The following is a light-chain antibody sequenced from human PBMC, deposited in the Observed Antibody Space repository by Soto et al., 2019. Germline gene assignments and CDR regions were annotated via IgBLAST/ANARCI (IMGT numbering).Light chain of an antibody. V-gene: IGKV1-5*03. J-gene: IGKJ1*01. CDR3: QQYDTYWT. CDR1: QSISRW. Sequence: DIQMTQSPSTLSASVGDRVTITCRASQSISRWLAWYQQKPGKVPKLLIYEASNLETGVPSRFSGRGSGTEFTLTIISLQPDDFAKYYCQQYDTYWTFGQGTKVEIK. CDR2: EAS.